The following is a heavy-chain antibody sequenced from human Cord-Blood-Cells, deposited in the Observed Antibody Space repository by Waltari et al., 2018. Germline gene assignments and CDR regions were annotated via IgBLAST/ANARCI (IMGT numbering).Heavy chain of an antibody. CDR3: ARQRYCSGGSCYSYFQH. V-gene: IGHV1-2*02. CDR1: GYTFTGYY. J-gene: IGHJ1*01. Sequence: QVQLVQSGAEVKKPGASVKVSCKASGYTFTGYYMHWVRQAPGQGLEWMGWINPNRGGTNYAQKVRGRVTMTRDTSISTAYMELSRLRSDDTAVYYCARQRYCSGGSCYSYFQHWGQGTLVTVSS. D-gene: IGHD2-15*01. CDR2: INPNRGGT.